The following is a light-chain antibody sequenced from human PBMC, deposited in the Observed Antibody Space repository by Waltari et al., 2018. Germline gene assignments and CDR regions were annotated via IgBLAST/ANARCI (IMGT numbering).Light chain of an antibody. V-gene: IGKV1-5*01. Sequence: DIQMTQSPSTLSPSVGDTVTITRRASQSISDYLAWYQQKPGKAPKLLIYDASTLKNGVPSRFSGSVSGTEFTLTISSLQPDDFATYYCQHYSGFSSRTFGQGTKVDIK. CDR2: DAS. CDR1: QSISDY. CDR3: QHYSGFSSRT. J-gene: IGKJ1*01.